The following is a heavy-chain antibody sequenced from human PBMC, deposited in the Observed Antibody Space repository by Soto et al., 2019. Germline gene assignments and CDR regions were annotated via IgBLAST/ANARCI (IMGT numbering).Heavy chain of an antibody. CDR1: WDSVSGNSAA. V-gene: IGHV6-1*01. D-gene: IGHD1-26*01. CDR3: AANATAARYWES. J-gene: IGHJ5*02. Sequence: SQTLSLTCAISWDSVSGNSAAWNWIRQSTSRGLEWLGRTYYRSKWYNDYAVSVKSRITINPATSKNQFSLQLNSVTPPHTAVYDCAANATAARYWESWRKGPLVPASS. CDR2: TYYRSKWYN.